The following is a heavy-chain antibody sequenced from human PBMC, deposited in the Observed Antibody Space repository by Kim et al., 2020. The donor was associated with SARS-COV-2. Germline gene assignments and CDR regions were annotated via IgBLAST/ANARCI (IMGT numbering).Heavy chain of an antibody. D-gene: IGHD3-9*01. CDR2: ISPGDSDT. CDR1: GYSFSSYW. J-gene: IGHJ2*01. CDR3: ARRGPTTIGHWYFDL. V-gene: IGHV5-51*01. Sequence: GESLKISCKGSGYSFSSYWIAWVRQMPGKGLEWMGIISPGDSDTRYSPSFQGQVTISADKSISTAYLQWSSLKASDTAMYYCARRGPTTIGHWYFDLWGRGTLVSVSS.